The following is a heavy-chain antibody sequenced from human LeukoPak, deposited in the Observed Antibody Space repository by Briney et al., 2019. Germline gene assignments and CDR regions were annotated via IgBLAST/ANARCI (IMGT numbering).Heavy chain of an antibody. D-gene: IGHD2-15*01. J-gene: IGHJ6*02. CDR1: GGSISSYY. Sequence: SETLSLTCTVSGGSISSYYWSWIRQPPGKGLEWIGYIYYSGSTNYNPSLKSRVTISVDTSKNQFSLKLSSVTAADTAVYYCARMGLGYCSGGSCYGIYYGMDVWGQGTTVTVSS. CDR2: IYYSGST. CDR3: ARMGLGYCSGGSCYGIYYGMDV. V-gene: IGHV4-59*08.